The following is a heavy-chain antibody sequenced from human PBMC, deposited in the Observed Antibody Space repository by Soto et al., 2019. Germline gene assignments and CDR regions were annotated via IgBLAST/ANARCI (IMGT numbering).Heavy chain of an antibody. V-gene: IGHV1-24*01. CDR2: FDPEDGET. CDR1: GHTLTELS. D-gene: IGHD1-1*01. Sequence: QVQLLQSGAEVKKPGASVKVSCKVSGHTLTELSMHWVRQAPGRGLEWMGGFDPEDGETIFAQKFQGRVTMTEDTSTDSTYMELTSLRSEVTAVDYCAAGGTRWLHSPFDYWGQGTLVTISS. J-gene: IGHJ4*02. CDR3: AAGGTRWLHSPFDY.